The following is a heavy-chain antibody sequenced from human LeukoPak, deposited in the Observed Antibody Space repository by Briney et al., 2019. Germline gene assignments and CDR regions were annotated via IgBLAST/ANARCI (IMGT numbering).Heavy chain of an antibody. CDR1: DGSFSGYY. CDR2: INHSGST. Sequence: SETLSLTCAVYDGSFSGYYWSWILHPPGKGLEWIGEINHSGSTNYNPSLKSRVTISIDTSKSQFSLKVRYVTAADTAVYYCARGLNDSWTGENYWGQGTLVTVSS. CDR3: ARGLNDSWTGENY. J-gene: IGHJ4*02. V-gene: IGHV4-34*01. D-gene: IGHD3-3*01.